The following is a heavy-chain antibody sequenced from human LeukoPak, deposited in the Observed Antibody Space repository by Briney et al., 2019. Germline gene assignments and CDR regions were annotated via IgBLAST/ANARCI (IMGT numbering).Heavy chain of an antibody. Sequence: SQTLSLTCAISGDSVSSNSAAWNWIRQSPSRGLEWLGRTYYRSKWYNDYAVSVKSRITINPDTSKNQFSLQLNSVTPEDTAVYYCAREGSSGWYGEAHYYFDYWGQGTLVTVSS. D-gene: IGHD6-19*01. J-gene: IGHJ4*02. CDR2: TYYRSKWYN. CDR3: AREGSSGWYGEAHYYFDY. CDR1: GDSVSSNSAA. V-gene: IGHV6-1*01.